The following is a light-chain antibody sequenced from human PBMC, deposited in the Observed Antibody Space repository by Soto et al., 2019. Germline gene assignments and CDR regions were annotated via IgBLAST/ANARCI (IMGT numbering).Light chain of an antibody. CDR3: QSYDRSLNGSYV. Sequence: QSVLTQPPSVSGAPGQRVTISCTGSSSNIGAGYDVHWYQHLPGTAPKLLIYGNTNRPSGVPDRFSGSKSGTSASLAITGLQTEDEADYYCQSYDRSLNGSYVFGTGTKLTVL. V-gene: IGLV1-40*01. CDR2: GNT. J-gene: IGLJ1*01. CDR1: SSNIGAGYD.